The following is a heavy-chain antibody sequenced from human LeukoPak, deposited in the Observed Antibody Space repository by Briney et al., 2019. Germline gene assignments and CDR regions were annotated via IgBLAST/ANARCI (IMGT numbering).Heavy chain of an antibody. CDR1: GFIFSNYW. V-gene: IGHV3-7*01. CDR3: ARENSHHLPYTLDY. CDR2: KKQDGSEK. J-gene: IGHJ4*02. Sequence: GGSLRLSCAGSGFIFSNYWMTWVRQPPGKGLEWVANKKQDGSEKYSVDSVKGRFTISRDNAKNSLYLQMHSLRPEDTAVYYCARENSHHLPYTLDYWGQGTLVTVSS. D-gene: IGHD1-14*01.